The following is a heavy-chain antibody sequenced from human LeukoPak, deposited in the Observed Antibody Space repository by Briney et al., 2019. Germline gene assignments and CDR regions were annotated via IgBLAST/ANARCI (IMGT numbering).Heavy chain of an antibody. D-gene: IGHD1-7*01. Sequence: SQTLSLTCAISGDSVSSNSAAWNWIRQSPSRGLEWLGRTYYRSKWYNDYAVSVKSRITINPDTSKNQFSLQLDSVTPEDTAVYYCARDRYWNYGGLSSGSGMDVWGQGTTVTVSS. CDR3: ARDRYWNYGGLSSGSGMDV. V-gene: IGHV6-1*01. CDR1: GDSVSSNSAA. CDR2: TYYRSKWYN. J-gene: IGHJ6*02.